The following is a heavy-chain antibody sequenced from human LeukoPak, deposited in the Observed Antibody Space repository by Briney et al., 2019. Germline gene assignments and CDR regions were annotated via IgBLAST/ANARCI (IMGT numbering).Heavy chain of an antibody. V-gene: IGHV4-4*02. Sequence: GSLRLSCAASGFTFSSFWMHWVRQAPGKGLERIGEIYHSGSTNYNPSLKSRVTISVDKSKNQFSLKLSSVTAADTAVYYCARDKSGSYRRGDAFDIWGQGTMVTVSS. CDR3: ARDKSGSYRRGDAFDI. CDR1: GFTFSSFW. J-gene: IGHJ3*02. CDR2: IYHSGST. D-gene: IGHD1-26*01.